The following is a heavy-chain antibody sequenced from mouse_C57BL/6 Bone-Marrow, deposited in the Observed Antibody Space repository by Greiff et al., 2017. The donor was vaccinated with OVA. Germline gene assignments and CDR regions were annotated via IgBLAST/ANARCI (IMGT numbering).Heavy chain of an antibody. Sequence: DVKLQESGPGLVKPSQSLSLTCSVTGYSITSGYYWNWIRQFPGNKLEWMGYISYDGSNNYNPSLKNRISITRDTSKNQFFLKLNSVTTEDTATYYCARGLGRGSNAMDYWGQGTSVTVSS. CDR3: ARGLGRGSNAMDY. J-gene: IGHJ4*01. D-gene: IGHD4-1*01. CDR1: GYSITSGYY. CDR2: ISYDGSN. V-gene: IGHV3-6*01.